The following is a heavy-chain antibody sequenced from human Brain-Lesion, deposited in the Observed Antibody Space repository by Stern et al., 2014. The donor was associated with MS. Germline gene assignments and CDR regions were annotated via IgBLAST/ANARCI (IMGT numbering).Heavy chain of an antibody. Sequence: VQLVESGAEVKKPGASVKVSCKASGYTFTGYYMHWVRQAPGQGLEWMGWIKPKSGGTNYAQKLQGWVTMTRDTSINTAYMELSRLRSDDTAVYYCATYYYDSTGYNDFWGQGTLVTVSS. CDR1: GYTFTGYY. D-gene: IGHD3-22*01. V-gene: IGHV1-2*04. CDR3: ATYYYDSTGYNDF. CDR2: IKPKSGGT. J-gene: IGHJ4*02.